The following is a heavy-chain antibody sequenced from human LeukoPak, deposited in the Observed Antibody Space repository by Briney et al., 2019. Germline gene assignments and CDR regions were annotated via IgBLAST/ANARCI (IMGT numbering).Heavy chain of an antibody. D-gene: IGHD2-21*01. CDR3: ARDLGECRGSECYSAYFDY. Sequence: GGSLRLSCAASGFTFSRHGMHWVRQTPGKGLEWVGIIWAGGSHEYYPASVKGRFTISKDNYKNALYLQMDSLRAGDTAVYYCARDLGECRGSECYSAYFDYWGQGTVVTVSS. CDR1: GFTFSRHG. CDR2: IWAGGSHE. V-gene: IGHV3-33*01. J-gene: IGHJ4*02.